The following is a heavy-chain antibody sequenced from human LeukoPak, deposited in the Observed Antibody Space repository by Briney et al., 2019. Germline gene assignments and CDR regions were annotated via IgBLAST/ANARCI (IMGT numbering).Heavy chain of an antibody. CDR3: AKVLDIVATMGAFDI. D-gene: IGHD5-12*01. CDR1: GYTFTGHY. CDR2: INPNTGGT. J-gene: IGHJ3*02. Sequence: ASVKVSCKASGYTFTGHYMHWVRQAPGQGLEWMGWINPNTGGTNYAQNFQGRVTMTTDASISTAYMELSRLRSDDTAVYYCAKVLDIVATMGAFDIWGQGTMVTVSS. V-gene: IGHV1-2*02.